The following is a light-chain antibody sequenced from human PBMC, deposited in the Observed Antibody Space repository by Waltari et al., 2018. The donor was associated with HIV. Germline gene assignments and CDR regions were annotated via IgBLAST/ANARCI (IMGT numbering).Light chain of an antibody. Sequence: SYELTQPPPVSVSPGPTARITCSGDKLGDKYACWYQQKPGQSPVLGIYQDSRRASGIPERFSGSNSGNTATLTISGTQAMDEADYYCQAWDSSTVVFGGGTKLTVL. J-gene: IGLJ2*01. CDR1: KLGDKY. CDR2: QDS. CDR3: QAWDSSTVV. V-gene: IGLV3-1*01.